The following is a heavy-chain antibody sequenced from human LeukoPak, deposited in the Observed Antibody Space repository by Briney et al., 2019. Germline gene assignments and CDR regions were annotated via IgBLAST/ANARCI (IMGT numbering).Heavy chain of an antibody. Sequence: GGSLRLSCAGSGFTFSSYDMHWVRQATGKGLEWVSTIGTAGDTYYPGSVKGRFTISRENAKNSMYLQMNSLRAGDTAVYYCVRGNRYYYYMDVWGKGTTVTISS. CDR1: GFTFSSYD. CDR3: VRGNRYYYYMDV. J-gene: IGHJ6*03. D-gene: IGHD1-14*01. CDR2: IGTAGDT. V-gene: IGHV3-13*01.